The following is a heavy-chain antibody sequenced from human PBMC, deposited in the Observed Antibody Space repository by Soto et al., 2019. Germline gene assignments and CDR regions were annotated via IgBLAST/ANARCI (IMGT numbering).Heavy chain of an antibody. D-gene: IGHD4-17*01. CDR2: ISAYNGNT. V-gene: IGHV1-18*01. CDR3: ARVNLRDYGDYVDAFDI. J-gene: IGHJ3*02. Sequence: QVQLVQSGAEVKKPGASVKVSCKASGYTFTSYGISWVRQAPGQGLEGMGWISAYNGNTNYAQKLQGRVTMTTDTSTSTAYMELRSLRSDDTAVYYCARVNLRDYGDYVDAFDIWGQGTMVTVSS. CDR1: GYTFTSYG.